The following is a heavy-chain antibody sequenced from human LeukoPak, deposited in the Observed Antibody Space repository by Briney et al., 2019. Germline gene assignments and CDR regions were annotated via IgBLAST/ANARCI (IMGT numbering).Heavy chain of an antibody. CDR1: GGSISGNY. V-gene: IGHV4-59*01. D-gene: IGHD3-3*01. J-gene: IGHJ4*02. Sequence: SETLSLTCTVSGGSISGNYWTWIRQPPGKELEWIGNVYYTGTTNYNPSLKSRVTISVDTFRNQFSLRLTSMTAADTAIYYCARVDFRSGYPVSDNWGQGSLVTVSS. CDR3: ARVDFRSGYPVSDN. CDR2: VYYTGTT.